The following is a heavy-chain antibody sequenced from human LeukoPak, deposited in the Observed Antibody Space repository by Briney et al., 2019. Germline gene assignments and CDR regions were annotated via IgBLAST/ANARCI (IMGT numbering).Heavy chain of an antibody. CDR1: GFTVSSNY. CDR3: ASSGKDYGDYTDPYYFDY. J-gene: IGHJ4*02. Sequence: PGGSLRLSCAASGFTVSSNYMSWVRQAPGKGLEWGSVIYSGGNTYDADSVKGRFTISRHNSKNTPYLQMNSLRAEDTAVYYCASSGKDYGDYTDPYYFDYWGQGTLVTVSS. CDR2: IYSGGNT. V-gene: IGHV3-53*04. D-gene: IGHD4-17*01.